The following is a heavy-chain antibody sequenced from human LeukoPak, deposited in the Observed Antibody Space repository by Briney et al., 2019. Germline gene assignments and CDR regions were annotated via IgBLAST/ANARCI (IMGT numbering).Heavy chain of an antibody. CDR2: VSDSGRST. V-gene: IGHV3-23*01. CDR1: GFTFSNYS. D-gene: IGHD1-26*01. Sequence: PGGSLRLSCAASGFTFSNYSMSWVRQAPGKGLEWVSGVSDSGRSTYYADSVQGRFIISRDNYKNTLYLQMHSLRVEDTAAYFCAQNQWEFPAWGQGTLVTVSS. CDR3: AQNQWEFPA. J-gene: IGHJ5*02.